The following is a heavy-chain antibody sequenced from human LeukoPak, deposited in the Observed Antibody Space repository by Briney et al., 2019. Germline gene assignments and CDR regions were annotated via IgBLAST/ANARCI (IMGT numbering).Heavy chain of an antibody. Sequence: RASVKVSCKASGYTFINSGITWVRQAPGQGLEWMGWISVNNGNTNYAQKLQGRVTMTTDTSTSTAYIELTSLTSDDTAVYYCARGDWWQLKFDSWGQGTLVTVSS. V-gene: IGHV1-18*04. J-gene: IGHJ4*02. D-gene: IGHD4-23*01. CDR3: ARGDWWQLKFDS. CDR1: GYTFINSG. CDR2: ISVNNGNT.